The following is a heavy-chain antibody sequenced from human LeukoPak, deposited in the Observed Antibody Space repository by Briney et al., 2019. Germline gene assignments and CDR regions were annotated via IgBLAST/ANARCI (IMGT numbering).Heavy chain of an antibody. CDR1: GSTFSSYA. CDR3: AKTKGYSYGYYFDY. V-gene: IGHV3-30*18. CDR2: MSYDGFNK. J-gene: IGHJ4*02. D-gene: IGHD5-18*01. Sequence: GRSLRLSCAASGSTFSSYAMHWVRQSLGKGLEWVAVMSYDGFNKHYADSVKGRFTISRDNSKNTLYLQMNSLRAEDTAVYYCAKTKGYSYGYYFDYWGQGTLVTVSS.